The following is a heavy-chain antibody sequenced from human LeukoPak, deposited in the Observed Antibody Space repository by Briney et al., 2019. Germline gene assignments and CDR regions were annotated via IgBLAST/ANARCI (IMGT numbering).Heavy chain of an antibody. CDR2: MNSNSGGT. V-gene: IGHV1-2*02. D-gene: IGHD6-13*01. CDR3: ARGGIATNGFDP. J-gene: IGHJ5*02. CDR1: GYTFTGYY. Sequence: SVNVSCKSSGYTFTGYYMHCVRQAARQGREWMGCMNSNSGGTNYAQKIQGRVIMTRDTYISTAYMELSRLRSDDTGVYCCARGGIATNGFDPWGQGTLVTVSS.